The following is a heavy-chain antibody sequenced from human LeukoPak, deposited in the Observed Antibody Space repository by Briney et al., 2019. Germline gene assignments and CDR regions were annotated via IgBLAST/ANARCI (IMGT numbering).Heavy chain of an antibody. CDR3: ARDAEGQWFGELLSY. V-gene: IGHV3-30*04. J-gene: IGHJ4*02. CDR1: GFTFSSYA. CDR2: ISYDGSNK. Sequence: GGSLRLSCAASGFTFSSYAMHWVRQAPGKGLEWVAVISYDGSNKYYADSVKGRFTISRDNSKNTLYLQMNSLRAEDTAVYYCARDAEGQWFGELLSYGGQGTLVTVSS. D-gene: IGHD3-10*01.